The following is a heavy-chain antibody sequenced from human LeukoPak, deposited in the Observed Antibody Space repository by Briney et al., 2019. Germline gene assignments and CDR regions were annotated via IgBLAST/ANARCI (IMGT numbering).Heavy chain of an antibody. Sequence: GGSLRLSCVASGFSFSSYAMTWVRQAPGKGLEWVSGISASGGSTYYADSVKGRFTISRDNSKNTLYLQMNSLRAEDTAVYYCAKDAVYVLLGYYFDYWGQGTLVTVSS. CDR3: AKDAVYVLLGYYFDY. D-gene: IGHD3-10*02. CDR1: GFSFSSYA. V-gene: IGHV3-23*01. J-gene: IGHJ4*02. CDR2: ISASGGST.